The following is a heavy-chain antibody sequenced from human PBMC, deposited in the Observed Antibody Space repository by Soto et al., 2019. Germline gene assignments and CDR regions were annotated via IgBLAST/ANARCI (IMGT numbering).Heavy chain of an antibody. J-gene: IGHJ4*02. CDR1: GYTFTSYG. CDR3: ARGHYDFWSGYSYYSDY. V-gene: IGHV1-2*04. D-gene: IGHD3-3*01. Sequence: ASVKVSCKASGYTFTSYGISWVRQAPGQGLEWMGWINPNSGGTNYAQKFQGWVTMTRDTSISTAYMELSRLRSDDTAVYYCARGHYDFWSGYSYYSDYWGQGTLVTVSS. CDR2: INPNSGGT.